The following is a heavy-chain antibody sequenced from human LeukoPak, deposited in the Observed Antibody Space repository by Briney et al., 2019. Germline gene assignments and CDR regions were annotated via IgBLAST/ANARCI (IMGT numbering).Heavy chain of an antibody. CDR3: ARASSMRAFDI. V-gene: IGHV4-34*01. Sequence: SETLSLTCAVYGGSFSGYYWSWIRQPPGKGPEWIGEINHSGSTNYNPSLKSRVTISVDTSKNQFSLKLSSVTAADTAVYYCARASSMRAFDIWGQGTMVTVSS. CDR1: GGSFSGYY. J-gene: IGHJ3*02. D-gene: IGHD2-8*01. CDR2: INHSGST.